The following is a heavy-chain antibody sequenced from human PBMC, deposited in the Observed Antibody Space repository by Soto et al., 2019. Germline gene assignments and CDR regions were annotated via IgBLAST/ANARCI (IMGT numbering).Heavy chain of an antibody. J-gene: IGHJ4*02. CDR1: GGTFSSYT. D-gene: IGHD2-15*01. Sequence: QVQLVQSGAEVKKPGSSVKVSCNASGGTFSSYTISWVRQAPGQGLEWMGRIIPILGIANYAQKFQGRVTITADKATSTGYMELSSLRSEDTAVYYCARDSGSQTFDYWGQGTLVTVSS. V-gene: IGHV1-69*08. CDR3: ARDSGSQTFDY. CDR2: IIPILGIA.